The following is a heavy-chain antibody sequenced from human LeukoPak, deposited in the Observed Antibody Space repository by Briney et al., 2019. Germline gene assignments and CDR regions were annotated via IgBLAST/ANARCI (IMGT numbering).Heavy chain of an antibody. V-gene: IGHV4-30-4*08. D-gene: IGHD3-3*01. Sequence: SRTLSLTCTVSGGSISSGDYYWSWIRQPPGKGLEWIGCIYYSGSTYYNPSLKSRVTISVDTSKNQFSLKLSSVTAADTAVYYCASYEYYDFWSGYQDYYYMDVWGKGTTVTVSS. J-gene: IGHJ6*03. CDR3: ASYEYYDFWSGYQDYYYMDV. CDR1: GGSISSGDYY. CDR2: IYYSGST.